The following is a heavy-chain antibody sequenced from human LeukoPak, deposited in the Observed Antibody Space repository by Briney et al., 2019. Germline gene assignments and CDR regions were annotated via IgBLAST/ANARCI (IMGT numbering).Heavy chain of an antibody. V-gene: IGHV1-24*01. CDR3: ARGIAVADGAFDI. J-gene: IGHJ3*02. Sequence: ASVKVSCKVSGYTLTELSMHWVRQAPGKGLEWMGGFDPEDGETIYAQKFQGRVTMTEDTSTDTAYMELRSLRSDDTAVYYCARGIAVADGAFDIWGQGTMVTVSS. CDR1: GYTLTELS. D-gene: IGHD6-19*01. CDR2: FDPEDGET.